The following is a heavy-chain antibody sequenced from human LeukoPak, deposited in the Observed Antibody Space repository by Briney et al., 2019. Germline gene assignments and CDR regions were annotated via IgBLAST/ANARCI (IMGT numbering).Heavy chain of an antibody. CDR1: GFTFTSYS. CDR2: ISPDGSIG. D-gene: IGHD3-22*01. V-gene: IGHV3-30*18. CDR3: AKDDHYDTSGHGWVFDI. J-gene: IGHJ3*02. Sequence: GGPLRLSCAASGFTFTSYSMHWVRQAPGKGLEWVAFISPDGSIGNYADSVKGRFTISRDNSKNTVYLQINSLRPEDTALYHCAKDDHYDTSGHGWVFDIWGQGTVVTVSS.